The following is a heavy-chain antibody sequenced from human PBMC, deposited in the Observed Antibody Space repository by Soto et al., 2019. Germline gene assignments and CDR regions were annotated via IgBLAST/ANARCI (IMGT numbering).Heavy chain of an antibody. CDR2: MYYSGAT. CDR3: ARHAAYDSVWGKSDGSDY. V-gene: IGHV4-39*01. D-gene: IGHD3-16*01. J-gene: IGHJ4*02. CDR1: GGSISSNSYY. Sequence: QLQLQESGPGLVKPSETLSLACTVSGGSISSNSYYWDWIRQPPGKGLEWIGSMYYSGATYQNPSLQSRVTISVDTSKNQFSLHLSSVTAADTAVYYCARHAAYDSVWGKSDGSDYWGQGTLVTVSS.